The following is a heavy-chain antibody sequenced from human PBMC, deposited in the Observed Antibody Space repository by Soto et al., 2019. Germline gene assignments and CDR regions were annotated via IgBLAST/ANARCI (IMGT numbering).Heavy chain of an antibody. V-gene: IGHV2-5*02. CDR1: GFSLSTSGVG. Sequence: QITLKESGPTLLKPTQTLTLTCTFSGFSLSTSGVGVGWIRQPPGKALECLALIYWDNDKRYSPSLKSRLSVTKDTSKNHVVLTMTNMDPGDTGTYYCAHRLCDSTCYWDVGFFDYWGQGILVTVSS. CDR2: IYWDNDK. D-gene: IGHD2-15*01. J-gene: IGHJ4*02. CDR3: AHRLCDSTCYWDVGFFDY.